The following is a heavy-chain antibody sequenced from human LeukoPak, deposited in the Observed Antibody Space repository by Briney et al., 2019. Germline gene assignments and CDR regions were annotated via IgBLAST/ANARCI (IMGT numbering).Heavy chain of an antibody. CDR3: AGRGDYYDSSGYYKN. CDR2: INPNSGGT. J-gene: IGHJ4*02. CDR1: GYTFTGYY. V-gene: IGHV1-2*02. Sequence: ASVKVSCKASGYTFTGYYMHWVRQAPGQGLEWMGWINPNSGGTNYAQKFQGRVTMTRDTSISTAYLELSRLRSDDTAVYYCAGRGDYYDSSGYYKNWGQGTLVTVSS. D-gene: IGHD3-22*01.